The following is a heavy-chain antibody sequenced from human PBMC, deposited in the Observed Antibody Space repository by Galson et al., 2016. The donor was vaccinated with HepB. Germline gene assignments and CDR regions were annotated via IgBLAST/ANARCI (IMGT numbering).Heavy chain of an antibody. Sequence: SLRLSCAASGFTFSTYAMAWVRQAPGKGLEWVSGIINNGGRTYYADSVKGRFTISRDNSKNTLYLQMNSLTADDTAVYYCAKDTGGLDVWGQGTTVTVSS. V-gene: IGHV3-23*01. J-gene: IGHJ6*02. D-gene: IGHD4-17*01. CDR1: GFTFSTYA. CDR3: AKDTGGLDV. CDR2: IINNGGRT.